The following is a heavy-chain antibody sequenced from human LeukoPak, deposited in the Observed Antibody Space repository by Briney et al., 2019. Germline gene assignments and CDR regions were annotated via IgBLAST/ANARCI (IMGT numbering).Heavy chain of an antibody. CDR2: ISSSSSYI. D-gene: IGHD3-22*01. V-gene: IGHV3-21*04. CDR3: AKGLYDSSGYTFFSWFDP. J-gene: IGHJ5*02. Sequence: PGGSLRLSCAASGFTFSSYSMNWVRQAPGKGLEWVSSISSSSSYIYYADSVKGRFTISRDNAKNSLYLQMNSLRAEDTAVYYCAKGLYDSSGYTFFSWFDPWGQGTLVTVSS. CDR1: GFTFSSYS.